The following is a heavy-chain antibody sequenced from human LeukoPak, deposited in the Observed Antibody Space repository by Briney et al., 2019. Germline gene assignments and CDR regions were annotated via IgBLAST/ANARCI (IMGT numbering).Heavy chain of an antibody. Sequence: SGTLSLTCGVSGGSVINTNWWTWVRQPPGKGLEWIGEVHLDGRTNYNPSLESRLTMSVDVSENQVSLKLISVTAADTAVYYCAREGGFYRPLDYSGQGTLVTVSS. CDR1: GGSVINTNW. CDR2: VHLDGRT. CDR3: AREGGFYRPLDY. J-gene: IGHJ4*02. V-gene: IGHV4-4*02. D-gene: IGHD3-3*01.